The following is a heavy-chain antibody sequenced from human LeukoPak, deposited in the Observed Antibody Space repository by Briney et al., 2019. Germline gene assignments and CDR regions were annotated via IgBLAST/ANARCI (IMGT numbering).Heavy chain of an antibody. Sequence: GESLKISCKASGYRFTNYWIGWVRQMPGKGLEWMGIIYPGDSDTRYSPSFQGQVTISADKSISTTYLQWSGLKASDTAMYYCARHAPYCTNGVCARLYFDYWGQGTLVTVSS. V-gene: IGHV5-51*01. CDR2: IYPGDSDT. J-gene: IGHJ4*02. CDR3: ARHAPYCTNGVCARLYFDY. CDR1: GYRFTNYW. D-gene: IGHD2-8*01.